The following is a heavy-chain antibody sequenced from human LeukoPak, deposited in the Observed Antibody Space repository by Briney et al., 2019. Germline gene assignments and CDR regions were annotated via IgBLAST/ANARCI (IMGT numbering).Heavy chain of an antibody. Sequence: TGGSLRLSCAASGFTFSSYWMHWVRQAPGKGLLWVSRINSDGTTTYYADSVKGRFTISRDNAKNTLYLQVNSLRAEDTAAYYCARGNYYGMDVWGQGTTVTVSS. J-gene: IGHJ6*02. CDR1: GFTFSSYW. CDR2: INSDGTTT. V-gene: IGHV3-74*01. CDR3: ARGNYYGMDV.